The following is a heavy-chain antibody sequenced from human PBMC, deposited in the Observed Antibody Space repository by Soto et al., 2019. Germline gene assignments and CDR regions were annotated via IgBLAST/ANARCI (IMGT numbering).Heavy chain of an antibody. J-gene: IGHJ4*02. CDR3: VKSPRSGFEAPWDY. V-gene: IGHV3-23*01. D-gene: IGHD5-12*01. Sequence: GGSLRLSCAASGFTFSSYAMSWVRQAPGKGLERVSAISGSGGKTYYADSVKGRFTISRDNSKNTMYLKVNSLRVEDTALYYCVKSPRSGFEAPWDYWGQGTQVTVSS. CDR2: ISGSGGKT. CDR1: GFTFSSYA.